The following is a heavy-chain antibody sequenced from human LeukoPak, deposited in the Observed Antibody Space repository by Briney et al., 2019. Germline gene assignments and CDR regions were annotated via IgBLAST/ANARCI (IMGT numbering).Heavy chain of an antibody. CDR3: ASGLKSGAALRR. CDR1: GGSISSSSYY. V-gene: IGHV4-39*07. CDR2: IYYSGST. D-gene: IGHD6-13*01. J-gene: IGHJ4*02. Sequence: SETLSLTCTVSGGSISSSSYYWGWIRQPPGKGLEWIGSIYYSGSTYYNPSLKSRVTISVDTSKNQFSLKLSSVTAADTAVYHCASGLKSGAALRRWGQGTLVTVSS.